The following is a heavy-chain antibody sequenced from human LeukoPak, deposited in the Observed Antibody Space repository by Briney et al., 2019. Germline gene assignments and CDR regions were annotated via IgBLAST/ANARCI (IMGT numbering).Heavy chain of an antibody. J-gene: IGHJ4*02. Sequence: SGPTLVKPTQTLTLTCTFSGFSLSTSGVGVGWIRQPPGKALEWLALIFWNDDKRYSPSLKSRLTITKDTSKNQVVLTMTDMDPVDTATYYCARRHYGDYNFWGQGTLVTVSS. CDR1: GFSLSTSGVG. CDR3: ARRHYGDYNF. V-gene: IGHV2-5*01. CDR2: IFWNDDK. D-gene: IGHD4-17*01.